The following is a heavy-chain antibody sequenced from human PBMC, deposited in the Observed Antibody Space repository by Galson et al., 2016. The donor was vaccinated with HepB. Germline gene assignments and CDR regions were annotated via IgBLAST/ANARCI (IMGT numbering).Heavy chain of an antibody. CDR3: ARHTGGSLGGDWFDP. J-gene: IGHJ5*02. Sequence: YSGYTYHNPSLKSRVTISVDTSKNHFSLKLSSVTAADTAVYYCARHTGGSLGGDWFDPWGQGTLVTVSS. V-gene: IGHV4-39*01. D-gene: IGHD1-26*01. CDR2: YSGYT.